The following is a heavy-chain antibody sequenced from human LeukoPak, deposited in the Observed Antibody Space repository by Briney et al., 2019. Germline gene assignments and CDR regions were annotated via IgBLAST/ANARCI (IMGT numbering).Heavy chain of an antibody. CDR3: ARGRWLRFIPAFDI. CDR2: MNPNSGNT. Sequence: ASVKVSCKAFGYTFTSYDINWVRQAPGQGLEWMGWMNPNSGNTGYAQKFQGRVTMTRNTSISTAYMELSSLRSEDTAVYYCARGRWLRFIPAFDIWGQGTMVTVSS. CDR1: GYTFTSYD. J-gene: IGHJ3*02. D-gene: IGHD5-12*01. V-gene: IGHV1-8*01.